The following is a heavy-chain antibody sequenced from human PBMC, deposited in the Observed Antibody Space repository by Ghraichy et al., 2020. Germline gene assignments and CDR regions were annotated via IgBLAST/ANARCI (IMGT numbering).Heavy chain of an antibody. J-gene: IGHJ3*02. CDR1: GFSLSTDGMC. V-gene: IGHV2-70*01. CDR2: ITWDHDK. D-gene: IGHD1-26*01. CDR3: ARIKVGAISHDAFDI. Sequence: SGPTLVKPTQTLTLTCTFSGFSLSTDGMCVSWIRQSPGKALEWLALITWDHDKYYSSSLKTRLTISKDTSKNQVVLTMTNMDPVDTGTYYCARIKVGAISHDAFDIWGQGTLVTVSS.